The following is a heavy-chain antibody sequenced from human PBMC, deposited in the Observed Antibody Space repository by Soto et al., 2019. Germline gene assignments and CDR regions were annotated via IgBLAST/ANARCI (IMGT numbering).Heavy chain of an antibody. J-gene: IGHJ4*01. V-gene: IGHV1-69*06. CDR2: IIPIFGPP. D-gene: IGHD3-22*01. Sequence: ASVKVSCQASGGTFSSYAISWVRQAPGRGLEWMVGIIPIFGPPNYAQKFQGRVTITADKSTSTAYMELSSLRSEDTAVYYCARDHLILTMIVPRAFPGRDYWG. CDR3: ARDHLILTMIVPRAFPGRDY. CDR1: GGTFSSYA.